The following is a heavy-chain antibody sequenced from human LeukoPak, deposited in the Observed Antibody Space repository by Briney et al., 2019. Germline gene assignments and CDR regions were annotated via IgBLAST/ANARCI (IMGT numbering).Heavy chain of an antibody. CDR1: GFTFSSYA. J-gene: IGHJ4*02. CDR2: LHADSGMT. V-gene: IGHV3-23*01. CDR3: VKDFLHGPHIEPVGSVGPFDY. D-gene: IGHD2-2*01. Sequence: GGSLRLSCATSGFTFSSYAMNWVRQAPGKGLEWVSGLHADSGMTYYADSVKGRFTISRDNSKNTLYFQMNSLRAEDTAVYYCVKDFLHGPHIEPVGSVGPFDYWGQGTLVTASS.